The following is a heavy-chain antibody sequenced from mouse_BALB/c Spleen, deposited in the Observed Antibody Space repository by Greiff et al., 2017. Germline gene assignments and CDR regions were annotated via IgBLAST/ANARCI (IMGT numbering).Heavy chain of an antibody. V-gene: IGHV1-69*02. CDR3: ARSGYDVAGFAY. CDR2: IDPSDSET. Sequence: QVQLKQPGAELVKPGAPVKLSCKASGYTFTSYWMNWVKQRPGRGLEWIGRIDPSDSETHYNQKFKDKATLTVDKSSSTAYIQLSSLTSEDSAVYYCARSGYDVAGFAYWGQGTLVTVSA. J-gene: IGHJ3*01. D-gene: IGHD2-2*01. CDR1: GYTFTSYW.